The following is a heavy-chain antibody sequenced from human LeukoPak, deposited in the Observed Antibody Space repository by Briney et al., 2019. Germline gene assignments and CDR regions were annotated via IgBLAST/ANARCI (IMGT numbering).Heavy chain of an antibody. CDR3: ARVGAPTRSIDY. J-gene: IGHJ4*02. V-gene: IGHV1-2*02. CDR1: GFTFTGYH. CDR2: INPNSGGT. Sequence: GASVKVSCRASGFTFTGYHMHWVRQAPGQGVEWLGWINPNSGGTDSAQKFQGRVTMTRDTSTSTAYMELSRLRSDDTAVHYCARVGAPTRSIDYWGQGTLVTVSS. D-gene: IGHD1-26*01.